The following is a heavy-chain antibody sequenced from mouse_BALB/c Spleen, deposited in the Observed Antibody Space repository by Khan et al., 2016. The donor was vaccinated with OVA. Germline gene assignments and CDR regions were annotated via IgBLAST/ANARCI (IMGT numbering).Heavy chain of an antibody. CDR2: IAYSGST. D-gene: IGHD4-1*01. V-gene: IGHV3-2*02. Sequence: EVKLLESGPGLVKPSHSLYLTCTATGYSITSDYAWNWNRQFPGNKLEWMGYIAYSGSTNYNTKIKSRISITRDTSKNQFFLQLTSVTTEEPATNYCARLGPGFSYWGQGTLFTVPA. CDR1: GYSITSDYA. J-gene: IGHJ3*01. CDR3: ARLGPGFSY.